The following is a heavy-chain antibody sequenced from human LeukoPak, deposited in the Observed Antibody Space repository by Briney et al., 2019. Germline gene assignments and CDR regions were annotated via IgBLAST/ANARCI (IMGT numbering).Heavy chain of an antibody. V-gene: IGHV4-34*01. CDR2: INHSGST. Sequence: PSETLSLTCAVYGGSFSGYYWSWIRQPPGKGLEWIGEINHSGSTNYNPSLKSRVTISVDTSKNQFSLKLSSVTAADTAVYYCAGRDYDYVWGSYRPLDYWGQGTLVTVSS. CDR1: GGSFSGYY. D-gene: IGHD3-16*02. CDR3: AGRDYDYVWGSYRPLDY. J-gene: IGHJ4*02.